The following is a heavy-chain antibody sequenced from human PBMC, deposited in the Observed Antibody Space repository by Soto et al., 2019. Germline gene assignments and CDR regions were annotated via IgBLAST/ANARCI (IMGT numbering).Heavy chain of an antibody. Sequence: QVQLVQSGAEVKKPGSSVKVSCKASGGIFSSYAISWLRQAPGQGLEWMGGVVPILGQAYYAQNFQDRVKITADESTRTAYMDLISLRSDDTAVYFCARIGAVGAPPGADFWGQGTLVTDSS. V-gene: IGHV1-69*01. D-gene: IGHD1-26*01. CDR1: GGIFSSYA. CDR3: ARIGAVGAPPGADF. J-gene: IGHJ4*02. CDR2: VVPILGQA.